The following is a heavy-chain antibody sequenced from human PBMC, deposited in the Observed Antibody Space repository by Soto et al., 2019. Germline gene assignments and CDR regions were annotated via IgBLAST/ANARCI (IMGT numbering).Heavy chain of an antibody. CDR3: ARDYGAKYYAMDV. Sequence: QLQLVQSGAEVKKPGSSVKVSCKASVGTFSNFAISWVRQAPGQGLEWMGEIIPIFDTLNYAQKFQDRVTITADESTSTVSMELSSLRSEDTAVYYCARDYGAKYYAMDVWGQGTTVTVSS. CDR1: VGTFSNFA. CDR2: IIPIFDTL. J-gene: IGHJ6*02. V-gene: IGHV1-69*01. D-gene: IGHD3-10*01.